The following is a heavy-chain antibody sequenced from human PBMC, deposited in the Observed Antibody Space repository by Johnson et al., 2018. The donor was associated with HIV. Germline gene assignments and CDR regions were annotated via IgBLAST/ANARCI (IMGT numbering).Heavy chain of an antibody. CDR2: IRYDGSNK. V-gene: IGHV3-30*02. Sequence: QVLLVESGGGVVQPGGSLRLSCAASGFTFSSYGMHWVRQVSGKGLEWVAFIRYDGSNKYYGDSVKGRFTISRDNSKNTLYLQMNSLRAEDTAVYYCEKGSTSCYNAFDIWGQGTMVTVSS. D-gene: IGHD2-2*02. CDR3: EKGSTSCYNAFDI. J-gene: IGHJ3*02. CDR1: GFTFSSYG.